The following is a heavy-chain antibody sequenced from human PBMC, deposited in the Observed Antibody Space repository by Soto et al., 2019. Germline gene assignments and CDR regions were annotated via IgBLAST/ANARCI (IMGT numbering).Heavy chain of an antibody. CDR3: ARSSESLGVTGSTDWVNWFDP. CDR1: GGTFSSYA. V-gene: IGHV1-69*13. J-gene: IGHJ5*02. Sequence: EASVKVSCKASGGTFSSYAISWARQAPGQGLEWMGGIIPIFGTANYAQKFQGRVTITADESTSTAYMELSSLRSEDTAVYYCARSSESLGVTGSTDWVNWFDPWGQGTLVTVSS. CDR2: IIPIFGTA. D-gene: IGHD1-20*01.